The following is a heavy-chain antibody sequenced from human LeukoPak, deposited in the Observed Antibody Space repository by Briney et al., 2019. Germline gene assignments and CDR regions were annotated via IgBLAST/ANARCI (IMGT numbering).Heavy chain of an antibody. V-gene: IGHV1-69*01. CDR3: AILMIAVAVPHRQQDH. D-gene: IGHD6-19*01. CDR2: IIPIFGTA. CDR1: GGTFSSYG. Sequence: ASVKDSCTASGGTFSSYGISWVRPAPGQGLEGMGGIIPIFGTANYAQKFQGRVTLTADESTSTAYMELSSLRSEDTAVYYCAILMIAVAVPHRQQDHWGQGTLVTVSS. J-gene: IGHJ4*02.